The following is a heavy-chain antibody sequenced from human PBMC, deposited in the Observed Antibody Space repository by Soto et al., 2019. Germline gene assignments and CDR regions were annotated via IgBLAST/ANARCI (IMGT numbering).Heavy chain of an antibody. CDR2: INSDGSGT. V-gene: IGHV3-74*01. J-gene: IGHJ6*02. CDR3: ARDRVYYDSSGYYQDYGMDV. D-gene: IGHD3-22*01. CDR1: GFTFSSYW. Sequence: EVQLVESGGGLVQPGGSLRLSCAASGFTFSSYWMHWVRQGPGKGLVWVSRINSDGSGTSYADSVKGRFTISRDNARNTLYLQMNSLRAEDTAVYYCARDRVYYDSSGYYQDYGMDVWGQGTTVTVSS.